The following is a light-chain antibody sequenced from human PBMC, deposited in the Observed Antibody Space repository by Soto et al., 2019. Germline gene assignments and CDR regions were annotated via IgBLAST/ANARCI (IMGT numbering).Light chain of an antibody. CDR3: TSYASSSTYV. Sequence: QSVLTQPASVSGSPGQSITISCTGTSSDVGGYNYVSWYQQHPGKAPKLMIYEVSNRPSGVSVRFSASKSGNTASLTISGLQAEDEADYYCTSYASSSTYVFGTRTKVTVL. CDR1: SSDVGGYNY. CDR2: EVS. J-gene: IGLJ1*01. V-gene: IGLV2-14*01.